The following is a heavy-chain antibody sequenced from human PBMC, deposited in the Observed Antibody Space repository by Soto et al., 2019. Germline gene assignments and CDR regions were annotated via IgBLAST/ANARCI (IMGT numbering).Heavy chain of an antibody. CDR1: GFSFGDSA. CDR2: IVVVNGNT. D-gene: IGHD2-8*01. CDR3: AVTDLPFRPLTEPTENGMDV. J-gene: IGHJ6*02. Sequence: ELVQSGPEAREPGTSVKVSCRASGFSFGDSAVQWVRQGRGQRLEWIGWIVVVNGNTNYAPRFKGRVTLTRDASTSTSHMELTSLSSDDTAVYFCAVTDLPFRPLTEPTENGMDVWGQGTTVTVSS. V-gene: IGHV1-58*01.